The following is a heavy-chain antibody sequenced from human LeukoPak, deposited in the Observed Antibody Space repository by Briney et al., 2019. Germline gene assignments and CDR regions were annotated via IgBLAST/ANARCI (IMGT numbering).Heavy chain of an antibody. V-gene: IGHV5-51*01. CDR3: ARHLRGLDL. CDR2: IYPGNSKA. Sequence: GESLKISCKGSGYRFTNYWIGWVRQMPGKGLEWMGIIYPGNSKAIYSPSLQGQVTISADKSISTVYLQWSSLKASDTAVYYCARHLRGLDLWGQGTLVTVSS. CDR1: GYRFTNYW. D-gene: IGHD3-10*01. J-gene: IGHJ5*02.